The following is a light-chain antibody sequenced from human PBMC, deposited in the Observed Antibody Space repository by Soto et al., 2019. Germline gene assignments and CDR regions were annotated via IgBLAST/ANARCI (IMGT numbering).Light chain of an antibody. CDR2: EAS. Sequence: DIQMTQPPSTLSASVGDRVTITCRASQSISGSLAWYQQKPGKAPKLLIYEASNLKSGVPSRFSGSGSGTEYTLTISSLQPDDSASYYCQQYNGYWTFGQGTRVEIK. CDR1: QSISGS. J-gene: IGKJ1*01. CDR3: QQYNGYWT. V-gene: IGKV1-5*03.